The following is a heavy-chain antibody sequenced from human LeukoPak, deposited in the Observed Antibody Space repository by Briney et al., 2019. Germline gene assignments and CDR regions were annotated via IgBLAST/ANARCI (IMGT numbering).Heavy chain of an antibody. CDR1: GYTFTSYG. J-gene: IGHJ3*02. Sequence: ASVKVSCKASGYTFTSYGISWVRQAPGQGLEWMGWISAYNGNTNYAQKLQGRVTMTTDTSTSTAYMELRSLRSDDTAVYYCARASQDIVVVPAAPGENAFDIWGQGTMVTVSS. CDR2: ISAYNGNT. CDR3: ARASQDIVVVPAAPGENAFDI. D-gene: IGHD2-2*01. V-gene: IGHV1-18*01.